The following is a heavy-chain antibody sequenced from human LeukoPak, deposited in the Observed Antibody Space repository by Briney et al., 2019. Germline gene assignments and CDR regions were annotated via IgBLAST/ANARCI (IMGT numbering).Heavy chain of an antibody. Sequence: GGSLRLSCAASGFIFSGSAMHWVRQASGKGLEWVGRIRSKANNYATAYAASVKGRFTISRDNSKNTLYLQMNSLRAEDTAVYYCARRAGAYSHPYDYWGQGTLVTVSS. D-gene: IGHD4/OR15-4a*01. CDR2: IRSKANNYAT. CDR3: ARRAGAYSHPYDY. V-gene: IGHV3-73*01. CDR1: GFIFSGSA. J-gene: IGHJ4*02.